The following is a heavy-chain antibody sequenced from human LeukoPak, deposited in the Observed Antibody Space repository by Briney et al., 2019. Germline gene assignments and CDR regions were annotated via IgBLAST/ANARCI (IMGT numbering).Heavy chain of an antibody. CDR3: ARDPVFRAYDSSGYYHYYYYMDV. Sequence: SETLSLTCTVSGGSISSYYWSWIRQPPGKGLEWIGYIYYSGSPNYNPSLKSRVTISVDTSKNQFSLKLSSVTAADTAVYYCARDPVFRAYDSSGYYHYYYYMDVWGKGTTVTVSS. CDR2: IYYSGSP. V-gene: IGHV4-59*01. CDR1: GGSISSYY. D-gene: IGHD3-22*01. J-gene: IGHJ6*03.